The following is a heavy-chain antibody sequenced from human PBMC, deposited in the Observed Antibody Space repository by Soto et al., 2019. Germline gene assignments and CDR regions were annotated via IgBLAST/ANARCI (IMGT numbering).Heavy chain of an antibody. CDR2: IYFDGSNK. CDR3: VRDIWDTSGWYFDY. CDR1: GFPFSPYG. V-gene: IGHV3-33*01. J-gene: IGHJ4*02. Sequence: QVQLVESGGGVVQPGRSLRLSCAASGFPFSPYGMHWVRQAPGKGLEWVALIYFDGSNKYYSDSVKGRFTISRDNSNNTLYLQMNSLGAEDTATYYCVRDIWDTSGWYFDYWGQGALVTVSS. D-gene: IGHD6-19*01.